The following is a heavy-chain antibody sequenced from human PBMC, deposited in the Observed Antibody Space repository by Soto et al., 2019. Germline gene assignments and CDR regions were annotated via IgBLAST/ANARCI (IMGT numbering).Heavy chain of an antibody. V-gene: IGHV3-21*01. J-gene: IGHJ3*02. CDR1: GFTFSSYS. CDR2: ISSSSSYI. CDR3: ARDKTRGTTGAPDAFDI. D-gene: IGHD1-1*01. Sequence: PGGSLRLSCAASGFTFSSYSMNWARQAPGKGLEWVSSISSSSSYIYYADSVKGRFAISRDNAKNSLYLQMNSLRAEDTAVYYCARDKTRGTTGAPDAFDIWGQGTMVTVSS.